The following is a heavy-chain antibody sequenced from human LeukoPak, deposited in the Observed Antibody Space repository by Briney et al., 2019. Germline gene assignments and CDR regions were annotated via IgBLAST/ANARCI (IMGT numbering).Heavy chain of an antibody. Sequence: ASVKVSCKASGYTFTSYGISWVRQAPGQGLEWMGWISAYNGNTNYAQKLQGRVTMTTDTSTSTAYMELRSLRSGDTAVYFCARDHGGYETEFYFDYWAQGTLVTVSS. J-gene: IGHJ4*02. CDR1: GYTFTSYG. D-gene: IGHD5-12*01. CDR2: ISAYNGNT. V-gene: IGHV1-18*01. CDR3: ARDHGGYETEFYFDY.